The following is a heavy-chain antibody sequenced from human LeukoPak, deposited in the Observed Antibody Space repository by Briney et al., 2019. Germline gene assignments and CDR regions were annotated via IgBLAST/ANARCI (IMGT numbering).Heavy chain of an antibody. CDR3: ARNDQRPAVVAAIRGGFDP. Sequence: SETLSLTCAVYGGSFSGYYWSWIRQPPGKGLEWIGEINHSGSTNYNPSLKSRVTISVDTSKNQFSLKLSSVTAADTAVYYCARNDQRPAVVAAIRGGFDPWGQGTLVTVSS. D-gene: IGHD2-15*01. CDR1: GGSFSGYY. CDR2: INHSGST. J-gene: IGHJ5*02. V-gene: IGHV4-34*01.